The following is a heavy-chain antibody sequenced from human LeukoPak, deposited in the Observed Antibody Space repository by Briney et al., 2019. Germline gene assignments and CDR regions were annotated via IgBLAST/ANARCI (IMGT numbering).Heavy chain of an antibody. J-gene: IGHJ4*02. D-gene: IGHD6-19*01. CDR1: GYTFTSYG. CDR3: ARDEGIAVAGTFDY. V-gene: IGHV1-18*01. Sequence: ASVKVSCKASGYTFTSYGISWVRQAPGQGLEWMGWISAYNGNTNYAQKLQGRVTMTTDTSTSTAYMELSSLRSEDTAVYYCARDEGIAVAGTFDYWGQGTLVTVSS. CDR2: ISAYNGNT.